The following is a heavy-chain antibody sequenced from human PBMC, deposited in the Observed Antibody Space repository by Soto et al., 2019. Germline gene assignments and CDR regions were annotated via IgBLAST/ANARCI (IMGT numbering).Heavy chain of an antibody. Sequence: PSETLSLTCAVSGASIRSYHWSFLRQPAGKGLEWIGRIQHTGNTNYNPSLKSRVTMSADTSKNQISLKMTSVTAADTAVYFCAKDVSSSRWFDPWGQGVRVTVSS. CDR2: IQHTGNT. V-gene: IGHV4-4*07. D-gene: IGHD3-16*01. CDR1: GASIRSYH. J-gene: IGHJ5*02. CDR3: AKDVSSSRWFDP.